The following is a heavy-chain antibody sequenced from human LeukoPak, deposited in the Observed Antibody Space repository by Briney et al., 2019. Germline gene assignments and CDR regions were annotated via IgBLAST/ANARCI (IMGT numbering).Heavy chain of an antibody. D-gene: IGHD3-22*01. CDR3: AREKRDYYDSSGMNWFDP. Sequence: ASVTVSCKASGYTFTGYYMHWVRQAPGQGLEWMGWINPNSGGTNYAQKFQGRVTMTRDTSISTAYMELSRLRSDDTAVYYCAREKRDYYDSSGMNWFDPWGQGTLVTVSS. V-gene: IGHV1-2*02. J-gene: IGHJ5*02. CDR2: INPNSGGT. CDR1: GYTFTGYY.